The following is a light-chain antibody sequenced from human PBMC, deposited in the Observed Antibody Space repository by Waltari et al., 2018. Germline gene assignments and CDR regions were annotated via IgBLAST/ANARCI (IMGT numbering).Light chain of an antibody. Sequence: QSALTQPASVSGSPGQSINISCTGTSSAVGGYNFVSWYQQHPGKAPKLLIYEVSNRPSGVSDRFSGSKSANTASLAISGLQPEDEADYFCTSYTTRSTLVFGGGTSLTVL. CDR1: SSAVGGYNF. CDR2: EVS. V-gene: IGLV2-14*01. J-gene: IGLJ2*01. CDR3: TSYTTRSTLV.